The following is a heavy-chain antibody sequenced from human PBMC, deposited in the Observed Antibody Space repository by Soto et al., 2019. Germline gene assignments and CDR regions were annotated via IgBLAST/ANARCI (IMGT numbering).Heavy chain of an antibody. Sequence: EVQVLESGGGLVQPGGSLRLSCAASGFTFRSYAMNWVRQAPGKGLEWVSVISGSGGSTYYTDSVKGRFTISRDNSKNTLYLQMNSLRAEDTAVYYCAMRSSGWYFDYWGRGTLVTVSS. J-gene: IGHJ4*02. V-gene: IGHV3-23*01. D-gene: IGHD6-19*01. CDR3: AMRSSGWYFDY. CDR1: GFTFRSYA. CDR2: ISGSGGST.